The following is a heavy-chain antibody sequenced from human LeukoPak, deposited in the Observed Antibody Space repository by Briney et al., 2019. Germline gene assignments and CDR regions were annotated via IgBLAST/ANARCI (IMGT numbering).Heavy chain of an antibody. V-gene: IGHV3-48*04. CDR3: ARGLHITLSGWHFDL. CDR2: ISGTSSTI. CDR1: GFTISDYN. D-gene: IGHD1-14*01. Sequence: GGSPRLSCAASGFTISDYNMNWVRQAPGKGLEWISYISGTSSTISYAGSVKGRFTISRDNAKNSLYLQMHSLRAEGTAVYYCARGLHITLSGWHFDLWGRGALVTVSS. J-gene: IGHJ2*01.